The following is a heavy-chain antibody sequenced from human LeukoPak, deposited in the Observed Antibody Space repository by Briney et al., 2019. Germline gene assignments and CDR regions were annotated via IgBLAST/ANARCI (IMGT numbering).Heavy chain of an antibody. J-gene: IGHJ4*02. CDR3: ARVPVKTSSSSEEYYFDY. D-gene: IGHD6-6*01. CDR2: INPNSGGT. V-gene: IGHV1-2*06. Sequence: ASVEVSCKASGYTFTDYYLHWVRQAPGQGLEWMGRINPNSGGTHYAQKFQGRVTMTRDTSVSTAYMELTRLRSDDTAVFYCARVPVKTSSSSEEYYFDYWGQGALVTVSS. CDR1: GYTFTDYY.